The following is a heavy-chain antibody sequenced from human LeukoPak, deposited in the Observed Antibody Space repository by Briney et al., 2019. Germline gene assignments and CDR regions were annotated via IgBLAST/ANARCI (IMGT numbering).Heavy chain of an antibody. Sequence: ASVKVSCKASGYTFTSYGISWVRQAPGQGLEWMGWISAYNGNTNYAQKLQGRVTMTTDTSTSTAYMELRSLRSDDTAVYYCARARAPLRYFDWDAFDIWGQGTMVTVSS. CDR1: GYTFTSYG. D-gene: IGHD3-9*01. CDR3: ARARAPLRYFDWDAFDI. V-gene: IGHV1-18*01. CDR2: ISAYNGNT. J-gene: IGHJ3*02.